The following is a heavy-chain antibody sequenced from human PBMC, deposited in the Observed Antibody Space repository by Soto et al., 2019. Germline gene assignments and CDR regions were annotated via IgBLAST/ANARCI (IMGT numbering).Heavy chain of an antibody. Sequence: QVQLVESGGGVVQPGRSLRLSCAASGFTFSSYGMHWVHQAPGKGLEWVAVIWYDGSNKYYADSVKGRFTISRDNSKNTLYLQMNSLRAEDTAVYYCARVDAADTGIDYWGQGTLVTVSS. CDR2: IWYDGSNK. D-gene: IGHD5-18*01. J-gene: IGHJ4*02. CDR3: ARVDAADTGIDY. CDR1: GFTFSSYG. V-gene: IGHV3-33*01.